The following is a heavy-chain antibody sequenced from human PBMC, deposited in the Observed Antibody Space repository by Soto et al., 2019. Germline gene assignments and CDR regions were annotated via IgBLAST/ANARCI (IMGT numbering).Heavy chain of an antibody. D-gene: IGHD3-10*01. CDR3: ATSYGSGSTHFDS. Sequence: QVQLVQSGAEVMKPGSSVRVSCTTSGGTFNFYTINWVRQAPGQGLEWVGRVNPIVGMSNSAQKFQGRVTITADKSTTIAYMDLTRLKSEDTAVYYCATSYGSGSTHFDSWGQGTLVTVSS. CDR2: VNPIVGMS. CDR1: GGTFNFYT. J-gene: IGHJ4*02. V-gene: IGHV1-69*02.